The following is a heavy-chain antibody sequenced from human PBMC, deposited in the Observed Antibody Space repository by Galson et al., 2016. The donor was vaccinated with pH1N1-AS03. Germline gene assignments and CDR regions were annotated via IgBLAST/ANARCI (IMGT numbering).Heavy chain of an antibody. CDR2: IYPDDSDT. J-gene: IGHJ5*02. V-gene: IGHV5-51*01. CDR1: GYSFINFW. D-gene: IGHD6-6*01. CDR3: ARKYPSSSGNWFGP. Sequence: QSGAEVKKPGESLRISCKGSGYSFINFWVGWVRQMPGKGLEWMGIIYPDDSDTRYSPSLQGHVTISVDKSISTAYLQLRGLKASDTAVYYCARKYPSSSGNWFGPWGQGTPVTVSS.